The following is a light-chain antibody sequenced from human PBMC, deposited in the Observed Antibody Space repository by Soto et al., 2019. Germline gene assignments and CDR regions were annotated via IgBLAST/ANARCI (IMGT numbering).Light chain of an antibody. CDR2: DAS. CDR3: QQRSSWPLT. J-gene: IGKJ4*01. Sequence: EIVLTQSPATLSLSPGERATLSCRASQSVSTFLAWYQQKPGQAPRLLIYDASKRVTGIPARFSGSGSGTDLTLTISSLEPEDFAVYYCQQRSSWPLTFGGGTKVHIK. CDR1: QSVSTF. V-gene: IGKV3-11*01.